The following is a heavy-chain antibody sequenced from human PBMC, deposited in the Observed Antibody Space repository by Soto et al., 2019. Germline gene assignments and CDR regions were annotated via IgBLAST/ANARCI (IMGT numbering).Heavy chain of an antibody. CDR3: ARAETMVTRQPYYYCYYGMDV. Sequence: QVQLVQSGAEVKKPGSSVKVSCKASGGTFSSYAISWVRQAPGQGLEWMGGIIPIFGTANYAQKFQGRVTITADESTSTAYMELSSLRSEDTAVYYCARAETMVTRQPYYYCYYGMDVGGQGTTVTVSS. CDR1: GGTFSSYA. D-gene: IGHD4-17*01. V-gene: IGHV1-69*01. J-gene: IGHJ6*02. CDR2: IIPIFGTA.